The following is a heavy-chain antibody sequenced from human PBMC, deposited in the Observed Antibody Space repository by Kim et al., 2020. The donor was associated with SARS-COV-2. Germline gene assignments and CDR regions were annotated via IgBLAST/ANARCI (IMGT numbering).Heavy chain of an antibody. CDR1: GFTFSSYA. Sequence: GGSLRLSCAASGFTFSSYAMHWVRQAPGKGLEWVAVISYDGSNKYYADSVKGRFTISRDNSKNTLYLQMNSLRAEDTAVYYCARDTRYSSGWGFDYWGQGTLATVSS. V-gene: IGHV3-30*04. CDR2: ISYDGSNK. J-gene: IGHJ4*02. D-gene: IGHD6-19*01. CDR3: ARDTRYSSGWGFDY.